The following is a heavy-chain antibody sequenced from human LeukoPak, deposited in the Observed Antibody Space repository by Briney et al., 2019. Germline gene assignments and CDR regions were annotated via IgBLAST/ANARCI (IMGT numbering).Heavy chain of an antibody. J-gene: IGHJ4*02. CDR1: GYSISSGYY. CDR3: ASQSLGYSGYDPYFGY. D-gene: IGHD5-12*01. CDR2: IYHSGST. V-gene: IGHV4-38-2*02. Sequence: SETLSLTCTASGYSISSGYYWGWIRQPPGKGLEWIGSIYHSGSTYYNPSLKSRVTISVDTSKNQFSLKLSSVTAADTAVYYCASQSLGYSGYDPYFGYWGQGTLVTVSS.